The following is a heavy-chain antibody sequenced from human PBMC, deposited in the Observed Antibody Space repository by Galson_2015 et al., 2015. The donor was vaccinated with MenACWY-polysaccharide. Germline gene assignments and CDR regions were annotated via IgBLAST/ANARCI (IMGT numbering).Heavy chain of an antibody. CDR3: ASLDVVLD. D-gene: IGHD2-15*01. J-gene: IGHJ4*02. CDR2: ISSSSSYI. V-gene: IGHV3-21*01. CDR1: GFTFSSYS. Sequence: SLRLSCAASGFTFSSYSMNWVRQAPGEGLEWVSSISSSSSYIYYADSVKGRFTISRDNAKNSLYLQMNSLRAEDTAVYHCASLDVVLDWGQGTLVTVSS.